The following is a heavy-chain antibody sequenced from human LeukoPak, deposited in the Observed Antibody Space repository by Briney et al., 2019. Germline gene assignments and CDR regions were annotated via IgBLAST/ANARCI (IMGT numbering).Heavy chain of an antibody. CDR2: IYYSGST. V-gene: IGHV4-39*07. CDR3: ARVGVGGYSYGYGY. Sequence: SETLSLTCTVSGGSISSSSYYWGWIRQPPGKGLEWIGSIYYSGSTYYNPSLKSRVTISVDTSKNQFSLKLSSVTAADTAVYYCARVGVGGYSYGYGYWGQGTLVTVSS. D-gene: IGHD5-18*01. CDR1: GGSISSSSYY. J-gene: IGHJ4*02.